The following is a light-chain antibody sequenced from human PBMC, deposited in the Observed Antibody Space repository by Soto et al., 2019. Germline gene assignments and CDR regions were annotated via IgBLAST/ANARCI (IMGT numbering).Light chain of an antibody. Sequence: EIVLTQSPATLSLSPGERATLSCRASQSVGSSLAWYQQKLGQAPRPLIYAASDRATGIPGRFSVSGSGTDFTLIISSLEPEDFAFYYCQQGNTWPWTFGQGTKVDIK. V-gene: IGKV3-11*01. CDR2: AAS. J-gene: IGKJ1*01. CDR3: QQGNTWPWT. CDR1: QSVGSS.